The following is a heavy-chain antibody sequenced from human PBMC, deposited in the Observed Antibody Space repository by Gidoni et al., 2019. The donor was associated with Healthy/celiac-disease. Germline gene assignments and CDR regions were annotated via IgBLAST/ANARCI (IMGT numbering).Heavy chain of an antibody. CDR1: GFTFSSYA. CDR3: AKDLPGGIFCMDV. J-gene: IGHJ6*02. Sequence: EVQLLESGGCLVQPGGSLRLSCAASGFTFSSYAMSWVRQAPGKGLEWVSAISGSGGSTYYADSVKGRFTISRDNSKNRLYLQMNSLRAEDTAVYYCAKDLPGGIFCMDVWGQGTTVTVSS. CDR2: ISGSGGST. V-gene: IGHV3-23*01. D-gene: IGHD2-15*01.